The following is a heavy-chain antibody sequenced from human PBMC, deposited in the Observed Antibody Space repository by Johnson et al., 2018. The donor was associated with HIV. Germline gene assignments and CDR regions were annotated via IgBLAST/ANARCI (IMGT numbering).Heavy chain of an antibody. CDR3: ARENQDAFDI. J-gene: IGHJ3*02. V-gene: IGHV3-23*04. CDR2: ISGGGGNT. CDR1: GFTFSSFA. Sequence: VQLVESGGDLVQPGGSLRLSCAASGFTFSSFAMSWVRQAPGKGPDWVSAISGGGGNTYYADSVKGRFTISRDNAKNTPYRQMNSLRAEDTAVYYWARENQDAFDIWGQGTMVTVSS.